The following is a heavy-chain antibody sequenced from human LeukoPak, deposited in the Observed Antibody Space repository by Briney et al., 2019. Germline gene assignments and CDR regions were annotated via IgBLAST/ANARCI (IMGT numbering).Heavy chain of an antibody. CDR3: ASLQNNYYGSGSYYRDY. D-gene: IGHD3-10*01. V-gene: IGHV4-38-2*02. Sequence: PSETLSLTCTVSGYSISSGYYWGWIRQPPGKGLEWIGSIYHSGSTYYNPSLKSRVTISVDTSKNQFSLKLSSVTAADTAVYYCASLQNNYYGSGSYYRDYWGQGTLVTVSS. CDR1: GYSISSGYY. CDR2: IYHSGST. J-gene: IGHJ4*02.